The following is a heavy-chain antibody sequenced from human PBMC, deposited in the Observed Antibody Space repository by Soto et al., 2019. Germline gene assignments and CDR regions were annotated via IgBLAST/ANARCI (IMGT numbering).Heavy chain of an antibody. D-gene: IGHD5-18*01. CDR2: ISVSGDRT. V-gene: IGHV3-23*01. J-gene: IGHJ4*02. CDR3: ARDLGYSYGHVLHY. Sequence: GGSLRLSCAASGFTFTSYAMCWVRQAPGKGLEWVSSISVSGDRTFYADSVKGRFTISRDNSGNTLHLQMNSLRAEDTAVYYCARDLGYSYGHVLHYWGQGTLVTVSS. CDR1: GFTFTSYA.